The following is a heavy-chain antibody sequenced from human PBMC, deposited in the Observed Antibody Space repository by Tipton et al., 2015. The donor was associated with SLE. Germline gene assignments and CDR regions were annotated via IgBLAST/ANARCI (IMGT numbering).Heavy chain of an antibody. CDR1: GGSISYYY. V-gene: IGHV4-59*01. Sequence: TLSLTCTVSGGSISYYYWTWIRQPPGKGLEWIGYIYYSGSTNYNPSLKSRVTISVDTSKNQFSLKLSSVTAADTAVYYCARHTSQSCSYSSCHPNWYDSWGRGTLVTVSS. CDR2: IYYSGST. CDR3: ARHTSQSCSYSSCHPNWYDS. J-gene: IGHJ2*01. D-gene: IGHD2-2*01.